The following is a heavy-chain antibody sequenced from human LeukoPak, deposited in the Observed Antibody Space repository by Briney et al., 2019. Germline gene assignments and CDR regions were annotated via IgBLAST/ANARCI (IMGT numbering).Heavy chain of an antibody. Sequence: PGGSLRLSCAASGFTFSSYSMNWVRQAPGKGLEWVSYISSSSSTIYYADSVKGRFTISRDNAKNSLYLQMNSLRAEDTAVYYCARETRGYSYGPMDVWGKGTTVTVSS. CDR3: ARETRGYSYGPMDV. CDR1: GFTFSSYS. CDR2: ISSSSSTI. J-gene: IGHJ6*03. V-gene: IGHV3-48*01. D-gene: IGHD5-18*01.